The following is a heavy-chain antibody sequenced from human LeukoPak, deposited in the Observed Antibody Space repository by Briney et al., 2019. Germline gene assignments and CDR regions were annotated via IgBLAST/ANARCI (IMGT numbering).Heavy chain of an antibody. CDR3: ASGPSYDSSGYYSG. CDR1: GFTFSSYA. CDR2: IWYDGSNK. J-gene: IGHJ4*02. Sequence: PGGSLRLSCAASGFTFSSYAMHWVRQAPGKGLEWVAVIWYDGSNKYYADSVKGRFTISRDNSKNTLYLQMNSLRAEDTAVYYCASGPSYDSSGYYSGWGQGTLVTVSS. V-gene: IGHV3-33*08. D-gene: IGHD3-22*01.